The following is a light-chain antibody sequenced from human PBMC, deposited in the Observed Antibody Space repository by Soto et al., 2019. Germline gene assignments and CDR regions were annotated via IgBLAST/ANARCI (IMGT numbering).Light chain of an antibody. J-gene: IGKJ1*01. CDR2: GAY. Sequence: EIVLTQSPGTLSLSLGERATLSCRASQSIRSSFLAWYQQKPGQSPRLLIYGAYNRASGIPDRFSGSGSGTDFTLTISRLEPEDLAVYYCQQYGSSPPWTFGQGTKVDIK. V-gene: IGKV3-20*01. CDR3: QQYGSSPPWT. CDR1: QSIRSSF.